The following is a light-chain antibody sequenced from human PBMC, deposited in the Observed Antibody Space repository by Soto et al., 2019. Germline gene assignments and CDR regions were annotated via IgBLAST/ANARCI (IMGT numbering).Light chain of an antibody. V-gene: IGKV3-11*02. CDR3: QQYNNWPPIT. Sequence: EIVLTQSPATLSLSPGERATLSCRASQSVSSYLAWYQQKPGQAPRLLIFGASKRATGIPDRFSGSGSGRDFTLTISGLEPEDFAVYYCQQYNNWPPITFGQGTRLEIK. CDR2: GAS. J-gene: IGKJ5*01. CDR1: QSVSSY.